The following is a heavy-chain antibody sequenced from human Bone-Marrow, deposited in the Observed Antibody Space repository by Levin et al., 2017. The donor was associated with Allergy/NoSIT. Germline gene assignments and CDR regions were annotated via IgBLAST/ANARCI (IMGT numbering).Heavy chain of an antibody. CDR1: GFTFSDYY. J-gene: IGHJ4*02. D-gene: IGHD6-13*01. V-gene: IGHV3-11*01. Sequence: GGSLRLSCAASGFTFSDYYMTWIRQAPGKGLEWVSYISSSGYTIYYADSVQGRFTISRDNAENSLSLQMNSLRAEDTAVYYCARGDSSTWATYNFDYWGQGALVTVSS. CDR2: ISSSGYTI. CDR3: ARGDSSTWATYNFDY.